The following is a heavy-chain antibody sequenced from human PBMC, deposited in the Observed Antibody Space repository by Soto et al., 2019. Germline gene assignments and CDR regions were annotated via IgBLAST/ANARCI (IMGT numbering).Heavy chain of an antibody. V-gene: IGHV1-69*12. CDR3: ARDSGCSGGSCYTTFDY. CDR2: IIPIFGTA. CDR1: GGTFSSYA. J-gene: IGHJ4*02. D-gene: IGHD2-15*01. Sequence: QVQLVQSGAEVKKPGSSVKVSCKASGGTFSSYAISWVRQAPGQGLEWMGGIIPIFGTANYAQKFQGRVMHTAXXSXSXXYMELSSLRSEDTAVYYCARDSGCSGGSCYTTFDYWGQGTLVTVSS.